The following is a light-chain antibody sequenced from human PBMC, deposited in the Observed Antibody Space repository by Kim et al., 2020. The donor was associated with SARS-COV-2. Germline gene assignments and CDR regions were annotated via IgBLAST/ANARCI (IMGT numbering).Light chain of an antibody. V-gene: IGKV3-11*01. CDR3: QQRSTWPLT. J-gene: IGKJ4*01. Sequence: EIVLTQSPATLSLSPGERATLSCRASQGISRYLAWYQQKPGQAPRLFIYDASNRATGIPARFSGSGSGTDFTLTISSLEPEDFAVYYCQQRSTWPLTFGGGTKVDIK. CDR1: QGISRY. CDR2: DAS.